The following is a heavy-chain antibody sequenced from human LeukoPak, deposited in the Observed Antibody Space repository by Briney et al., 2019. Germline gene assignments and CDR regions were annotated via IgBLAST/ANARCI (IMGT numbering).Heavy chain of an antibody. V-gene: IGHV1-46*01. Sequence: ASVKVPCKASGYTFTSYYMHWVRQAPGQGLEWMGIINPSGGSTSYAQKFQGRVTMTRDTSTSTVYMELSSLRSEDTAVYYCARDIKVRSSGWYALYYFDYWGQGTLVTVSS. CDR3: ARDIKVRSSGWYALYYFDY. CDR2: INPSGGST. J-gene: IGHJ4*02. D-gene: IGHD6-19*01. CDR1: GYTFTSYY.